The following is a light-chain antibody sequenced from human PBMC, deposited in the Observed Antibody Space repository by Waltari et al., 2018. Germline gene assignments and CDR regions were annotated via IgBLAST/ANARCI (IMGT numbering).Light chain of an antibody. J-gene: IGKJ4*01. V-gene: IGKV1-39*01. Sequence: DFQMTQSPSSLSASVGDRVTITCRASQSISTYLNWYQQKPGQAPNLLIYAGSSLQSGVPARFSGSGSGTDFTLTISSLQPEDFATYYCQQSYSPLTFGGGTKVEIK. CDR1: QSISTY. CDR2: AGS. CDR3: QQSYSPLT.